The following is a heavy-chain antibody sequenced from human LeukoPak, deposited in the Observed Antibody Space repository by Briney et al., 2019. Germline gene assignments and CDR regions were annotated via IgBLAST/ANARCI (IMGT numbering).Heavy chain of an antibody. Sequence: GGSLRLSCAASGFTFSSYSMNWVRKAPGKGLEWVSSISSSSSYIYYADSVKGRFTISRDNAKNSLYLQMNSLRAEDTAVYYCARDPQDYDSSGYYSPYWGQGTLVTVSS. CDR3: ARDPQDYDSSGYYSPY. D-gene: IGHD3-22*01. CDR2: ISSSSSYI. CDR1: GFTFSSYS. J-gene: IGHJ4*02. V-gene: IGHV3-21*01.